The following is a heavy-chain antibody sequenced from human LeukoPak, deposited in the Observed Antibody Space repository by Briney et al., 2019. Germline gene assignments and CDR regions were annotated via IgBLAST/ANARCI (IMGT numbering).Heavy chain of an antibody. CDR1: GYTFTSYG. D-gene: IGHD3-22*01. J-gene: IGHJ3*02. Sequence: ASVKVSCKTSGYTFTSYGISWVRQAPGQGLEWMGWITPYNNNANSAQKFQGRVTMTTDTSTSIAYLDLRSLRSDDTAMYFCVRDMIYDNSGYSRDTNDAFDIWGQGTMLIVSS. CDR3: VRDMIYDNSGYSRDTNDAFDI. V-gene: IGHV1-18*04. CDR2: ITPYNNNA.